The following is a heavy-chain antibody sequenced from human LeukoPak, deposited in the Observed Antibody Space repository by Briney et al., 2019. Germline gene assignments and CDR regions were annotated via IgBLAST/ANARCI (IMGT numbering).Heavy chain of an antibody. CDR1: GFTFSAYH. J-gene: IGHJ3*02. CDR3: AKDSGIAVAGTLRAFDI. D-gene: IGHD6-19*01. CDR2: ISYDGSNK. Sequence: GGSLRLSCAASGFTFSAYHMHWVPQAPGKGLEWVAVISYDGSNKYFADSVKGRLTISRDNSKNTLYLQMNSLRAEDTAVYYCAKDSGIAVAGTLRAFDIWGQGTMVTVSS. V-gene: IGHV3-30*18.